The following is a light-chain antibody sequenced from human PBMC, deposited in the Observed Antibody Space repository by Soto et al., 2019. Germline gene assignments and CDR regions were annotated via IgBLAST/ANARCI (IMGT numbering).Light chain of an antibody. CDR2: EVI. Sequence: QSVLTQPASVSGSPGQSITISCTGTTSDIGRYNYVSWYQHHPGKAPKLIIYEVIHRPSGVSDRFSGSKSGDTASLTISGLQADDEAQYYCTSYTRSSALVFGGGTKVTVL. CDR1: TSDIGRYNY. J-gene: IGLJ2*01. CDR3: TSYTRSSALV. V-gene: IGLV2-14*01.